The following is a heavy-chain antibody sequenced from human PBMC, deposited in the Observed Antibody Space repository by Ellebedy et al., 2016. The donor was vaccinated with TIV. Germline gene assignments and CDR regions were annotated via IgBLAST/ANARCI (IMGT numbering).Heavy chain of an antibody. CDR1: DFSFSFYA. Sequence: GESLKISCAASDFSFSFYAMHWVSQAPGKGLEWVAVILYDGSDQYYADSVKGRFTISRDNSKNTVDLQMDSLRADDTAVYYCACQVAATDRAFDVWGQGTVVTVSS. J-gene: IGHJ3*01. CDR2: ILYDGSDQ. D-gene: IGHD6-19*01. CDR3: ACQVAATDRAFDV. V-gene: IGHV3-30*03.